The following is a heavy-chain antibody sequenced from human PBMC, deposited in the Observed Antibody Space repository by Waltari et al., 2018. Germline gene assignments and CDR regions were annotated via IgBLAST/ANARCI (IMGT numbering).Heavy chain of an antibody. J-gene: IGHJ2*01. V-gene: IGHV4-39*01. CDR2: IYYGGNT. Sequence: RQPPGKGREWIGSIYYGGNTYYNPSIQSRVTISGDTSKNQFSLSVSSVTAADTAVYYCARPVGGYSGYDSWFFDLWGRGTLVTVSS. CDR3: ARPVGGYSGYDSWFFDL. D-gene: IGHD5-12*01.